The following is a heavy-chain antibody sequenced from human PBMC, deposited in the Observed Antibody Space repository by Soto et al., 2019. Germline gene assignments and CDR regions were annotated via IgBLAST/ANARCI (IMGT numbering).Heavy chain of an antibody. D-gene: IGHD4-4*01. Sequence: SETLSLTCSVSGGSISSYYWSWIRQPPGKGLEWIGYISYSGSTNYNPSLKSRVTISVDTSKNQFSLKLSSVTAADTAVYYCAREISIPDAFDIWGQGTMVTVSS. CDR2: ISYSGST. CDR1: GGSISSYY. J-gene: IGHJ3*02. CDR3: AREISIPDAFDI. V-gene: IGHV4-59*01.